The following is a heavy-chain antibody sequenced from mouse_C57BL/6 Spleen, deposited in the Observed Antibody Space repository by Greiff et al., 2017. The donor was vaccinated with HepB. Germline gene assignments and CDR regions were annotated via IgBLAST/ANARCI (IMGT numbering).Heavy chain of an antibody. Sequence: VQLQQSGAELVKPGASVKISCKASGYAFSSYWMNWVKQRPGKGLEWIGEINPGDGDTNYNGKFKGKATLTADKSSSTAYMQLSSLTSEDSAVYFCARPSYYSDAMDYWGQGTSVTVSS. CDR2: INPGDGDT. J-gene: IGHJ4*01. CDR3: ARPSYYSDAMDY. CDR1: GYAFSSYW. V-gene: IGHV1-80*01. D-gene: IGHD1-1*01.